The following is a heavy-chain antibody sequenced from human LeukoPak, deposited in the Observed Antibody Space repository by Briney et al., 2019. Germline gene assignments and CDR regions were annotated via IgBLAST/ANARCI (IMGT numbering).Heavy chain of an antibody. CDR3: AKDSRIYSSSSHTLGFDY. Sequence: GGSLRLSCAASGFTFSSYAMHWVRQAPGKGLEWVAVISYDGSNKYYADSVKGRFTISRDNSKNTLYLQMNSLRAEDTAVYYCAKDSRIYSSSSHTLGFDYWGQGTLVTVSS. J-gene: IGHJ4*02. CDR1: GFTFSSYA. V-gene: IGHV3-30*14. D-gene: IGHD6-6*01. CDR2: ISYDGSNK.